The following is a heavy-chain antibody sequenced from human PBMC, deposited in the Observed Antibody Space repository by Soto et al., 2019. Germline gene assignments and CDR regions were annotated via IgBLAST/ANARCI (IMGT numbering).Heavy chain of an antibody. D-gene: IGHD3-10*01. V-gene: IGHV4-34*02. CDR3: ARGRELVWFGEETFGVDV. J-gene: IGHJ6*02. Sequence: QVQLQQWGAGLLKPSATLSLTCAVHGGSFSGYYWSWIRQSPGKGLEWVGEITHIGGINYNMSLKSRVTISVDTSKKQFSLKVNSVTAADTAVYYCARGRELVWFGEETFGVDVWGQGTTVTVSS. CDR1: GGSFSGYY. CDR2: ITHIGGI.